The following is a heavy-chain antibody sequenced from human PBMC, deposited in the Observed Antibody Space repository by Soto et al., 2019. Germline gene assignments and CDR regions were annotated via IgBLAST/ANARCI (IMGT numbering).Heavy chain of an antibody. V-gene: IGHV3-33*01. J-gene: IGHJ5*02. D-gene: IGHD5-12*01. Sequence: GGSLRLSCAASGFTFSNYGMHSVRQAPGKGLEWVAGIWYDGSNPYYADSVKGRFTISRDSSKNTVYLQINSLRAEDTAVFYCARDSGSGADSGWFHPWGQGTLVTVSS. CDR2: IWYDGSNP. CDR1: GFTFSNYG. CDR3: ARDSGSGADSGWFHP.